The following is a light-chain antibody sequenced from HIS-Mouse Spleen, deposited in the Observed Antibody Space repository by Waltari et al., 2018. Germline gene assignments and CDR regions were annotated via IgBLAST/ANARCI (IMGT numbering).Light chain of an antibody. V-gene: IGLV2-11*01. CDR1: SSAVGGYNY. J-gene: IGLJ2*01. CDR3: CSYAGSYTV. CDR2: DVS. Sequence: QSALTQPRSVSGSPGPSVTISCTGTSSAVGGYNYVPWYQQPPGKAPKLMIYDVSKRPSGVPDRFSGSKSGNTASLTISGLQAEDEADYYCCSYAGSYTVFGGGTKLTVL.